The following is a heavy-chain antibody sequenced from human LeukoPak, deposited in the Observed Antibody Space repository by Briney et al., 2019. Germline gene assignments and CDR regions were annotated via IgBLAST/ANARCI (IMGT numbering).Heavy chain of an antibody. V-gene: IGHV4-59*01. CDR3: ARDRGMESDAFDI. D-gene: IGHD3-10*01. J-gene: IGHJ3*02. CDR2: IYYSGST. CDR1: GCSISSYF. Sequence: PSETLSLTRTVTGCSISSYFWSWIRQPPGKGLDWIGYIYYSGSTNYNPSLKSRVTISVDTSKNQFSLKLSSVTAADTAVYYCARDRGMESDAFDIWGQGTMVTVSS.